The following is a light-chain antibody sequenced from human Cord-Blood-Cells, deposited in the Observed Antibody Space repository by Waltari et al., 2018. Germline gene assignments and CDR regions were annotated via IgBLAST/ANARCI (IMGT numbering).Light chain of an antibody. CDR1: SGYSNYK. J-gene: IGLJ3*02. CDR2: VGTGGIVG. CDR3: GADHGSGSNFVV. Sequence: QPVLTQPPSASASLGASVTLTCTLSSGYSNYKVDWYQQRPGKGPRFVMRVGTGGIVGCKGDGIPGRCSVLGSGLNRYLTIKNIQEEDESDYHCGADHGSGSNFVVFGGGTKLTVL. V-gene: IGLV9-49*01.